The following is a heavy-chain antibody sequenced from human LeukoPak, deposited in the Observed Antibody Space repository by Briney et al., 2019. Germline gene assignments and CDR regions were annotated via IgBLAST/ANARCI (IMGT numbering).Heavy chain of an antibody. CDR3: ARTVGATIWLAAFDI. CDR2: FFLKGST. D-gene: IGHD1-26*01. J-gene: IGHJ3*02. CDR1: GYSITSAYY. V-gene: IGHV4-38-2*02. Sequence: SETLSLACTVSGYSITSAYYWGWIRQPPGKGLEWIGSFFLKGSTYYNPSLKSRVTISVDTSKNQFSLKLSSVTAADTAVYYCARTVGATIWLAAFDIWGQGTMVTVSS.